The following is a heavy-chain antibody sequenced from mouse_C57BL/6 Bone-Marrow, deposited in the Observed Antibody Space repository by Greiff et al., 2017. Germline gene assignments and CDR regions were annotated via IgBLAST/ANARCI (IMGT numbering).Heavy chain of an antibody. Sequence: QLQESGPGLVKPSQSLSLTCSVTGYSITSGYYWNWIRQFPGNKLEWMGYISYDGSNNYNPSLKNRISITRDTSKNQFFLKLNSVTTEDTATYYCAREYDGYHIWYFDVWGTGTTVTVAS. CDR3: AREYDGYHIWYFDV. CDR2: ISYDGSN. J-gene: IGHJ1*03. CDR1: GYSITSGYY. V-gene: IGHV3-6*01. D-gene: IGHD2-3*01.